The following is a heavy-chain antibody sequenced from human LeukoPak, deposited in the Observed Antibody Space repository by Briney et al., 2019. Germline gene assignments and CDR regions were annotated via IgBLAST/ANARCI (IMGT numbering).Heavy chain of an antibody. CDR1: GFTFSSYS. Sequence: GGSLRLSCAASGFTFSSYSMNWVRQAPGKGLEWVSSISSSSYIYYADSVKGRFTISRDNAKNSLYLQMNSLGAEDTAVYYCARDYYYEGGFDYWGQGTLVTVSS. J-gene: IGHJ4*02. V-gene: IGHV3-21*01. D-gene: IGHD3-22*01. CDR2: ISSSSYI. CDR3: ARDYYYEGGFDY.